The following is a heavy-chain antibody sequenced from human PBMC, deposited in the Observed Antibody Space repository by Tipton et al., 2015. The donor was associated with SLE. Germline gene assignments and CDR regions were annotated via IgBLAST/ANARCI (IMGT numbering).Heavy chain of an antibody. CDR2: IYSIGRT. CDR3: VRDPAGCSGGSCNSGGWFDP. J-gene: IGHJ5*02. D-gene: IGHD2-15*01. Sequence: GSLRLSCAASGFSLGNYAMSWVRQAPGKGLEWVSVIYSIGRTSYADSVKGRFTISRDNSKNTLYVQMSSLRVEDTAVYYCVRDPAGCSGGSCNSGGWFDPWGQGTQVTVSS. CDR1: GFSLGNYA. V-gene: IGHV3-23*03.